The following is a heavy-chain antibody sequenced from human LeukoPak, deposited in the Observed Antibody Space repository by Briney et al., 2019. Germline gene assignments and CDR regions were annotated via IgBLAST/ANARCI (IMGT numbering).Heavy chain of an antibody. CDR1: GGSISSYY. CDR2: IYYSGST. D-gene: IGHD3-10*01. Sequence: SETLSLTCTVSGGSISSYYWSWLRQPPGKGLEGIGYIYYSGSTNYNPSLKRRVTISVDTSKNQFSLKLNSVTAADTAVYYCARTYYYGSGSYYDSRDGFDIWGQGTMVTVSS. V-gene: IGHV4-59*08. J-gene: IGHJ3*02. CDR3: ARTYYYGSGSYYDSRDGFDI.